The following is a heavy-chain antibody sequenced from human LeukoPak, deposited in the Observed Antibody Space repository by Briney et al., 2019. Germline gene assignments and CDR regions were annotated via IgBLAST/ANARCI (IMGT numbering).Heavy chain of an antibody. Sequence: GGSLRLSCAASGFTFSRYTMNWVRQAPGRALEWVSSITSSGTYIFYADSVKGRFTISRDNAKNSLYLQMNSLGPEDTAVYYCARDPYSGNYGNYYYYYMDVWGKGTTVTISS. CDR3: ARDPYSGNYGNYYYYYMDV. J-gene: IGHJ6*03. CDR1: GFTFSRYT. D-gene: IGHD1-26*01. CDR2: ITSSGTYI. V-gene: IGHV3-21*01.